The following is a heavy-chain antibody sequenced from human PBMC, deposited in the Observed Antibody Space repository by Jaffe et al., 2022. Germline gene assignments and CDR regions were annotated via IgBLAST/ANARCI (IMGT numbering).Heavy chain of an antibody. CDR1: GFTFSSYG. D-gene: IGHD3-10*01. J-gene: IGHJ3*02. CDR2: ISYDGSNK. V-gene: IGHV3-30*18. Sequence: QVQLVESGGGVVQPGRSLRLSCAASGFTFSSYGMHWVRQAPGKGLEWVAVISYDGSNKYYADSVKGRFTISRDNSKNTLYLQMNSLRAEDTAVYYCAKDLLLWFNAFDIWGQGTMVTVSS. CDR3: AKDLLLWFNAFDI.